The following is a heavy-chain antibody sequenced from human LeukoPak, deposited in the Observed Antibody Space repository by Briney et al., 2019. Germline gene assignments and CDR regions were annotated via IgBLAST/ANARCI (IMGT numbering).Heavy chain of an antibody. D-gene: IGHD2/OR15-2a*01. CDR2: IYARGNT. Sequence: SETLSLTCAVSGGSISSDNWWSWVRQPPGKGLEWIGRIYARGNTNYNPSLKSRVTISVDTSKNQFSLKLSSVTAADTAVYFCARDSHAYFDAFHIWGQGTMVTVSS. CDR1: GGSISSDNW. J-gene: IGHJ3*02. CDR3: ARDSHAYFDAFHI. V-gene: IGHV4-4*02.